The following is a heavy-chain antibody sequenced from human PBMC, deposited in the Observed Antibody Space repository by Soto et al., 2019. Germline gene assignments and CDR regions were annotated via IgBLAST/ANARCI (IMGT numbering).Heavy chain of an antibody. Sequence: SETLSLTCAVSGDSVTSNVWWSWVRQPPGKGLEWIGEAYHNGLTDYNPSLKSRVTMSVDTSKNEFSLKLTSLTAADTAIYYCARDAAVPGESDRFDYWGQGTLVTVSS. CDR3: ARDAAVPGESDRFDY. V-gene: IGHV4-4*02. J-gene: IGHJ4*02. CDR1: GDSVTSNVW. D-gene: IGHD6-19*01. CDR2: AYHNGLT.